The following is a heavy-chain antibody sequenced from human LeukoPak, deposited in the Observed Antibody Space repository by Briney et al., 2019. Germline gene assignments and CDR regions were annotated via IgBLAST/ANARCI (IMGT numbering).Heavy chain of an antibody. CDR3: ARAGRGSSSSFDC. Sequence: SETLSLTCTVSGASISSYYWSWIRQPAGEGLEWIGRIFPSGRTHYNPSLNSRVTVSVDTSKNQFSLKLNSVTAADTAVYYCARAGRGSSSSFDCWGQGTLVTVSS. V-gene: IGHV4-4*07. CDR2: IFPSGRT. J-gene: IGHJ4*02. CDR1: GASISSYY. D-gene: IGHD6-13*01.